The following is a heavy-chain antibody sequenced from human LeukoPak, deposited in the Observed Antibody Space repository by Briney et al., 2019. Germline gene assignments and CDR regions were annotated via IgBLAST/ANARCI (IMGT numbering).Heavy chain of an antibody. V-gene: IGHV3-30*02. J-gene: IGHJ4*02. CDR1: GFTFSTYG. Sequence: GGSLRLSCAASGFTFSTYGMHWVRQAPGKGLEWVAFIRYDGSNKSYADSVKGRFTISRDNAKDSLYLQMNSLRVEDTAVYYCARDVYSRDEGFFDYWGQGALVTVSS. CDR2: IRYDGSNK. CDR3: ARDVYSRDEGFFDY. D-gene: IGHD5/OR15-5a*01.